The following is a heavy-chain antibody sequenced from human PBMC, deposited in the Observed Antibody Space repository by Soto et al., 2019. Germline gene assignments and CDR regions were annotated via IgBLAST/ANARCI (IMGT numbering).Heavy chain of an antibody. V-gene: IGHV1-69*02. CDR3: ARGPPGAYYGSNGCES. J-gene: IGHJ4*02. D-gene: IGHD3-22*01. CDR2: IIPIFDIT. Sequence: SVKVSCKASGGPYSKYSISWVRQAPGQGLEWMGRIIPIFDITNYAQKFQGRVTITADKSTSTVYMDLSSLRSEDTAVYYCARGPPGAYYGSNGCESWGQETLVIV. CDR1: GGPYSKYS.